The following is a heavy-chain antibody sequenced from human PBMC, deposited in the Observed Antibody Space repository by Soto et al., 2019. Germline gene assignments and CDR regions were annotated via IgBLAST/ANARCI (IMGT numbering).Heavy chain of an antibody. CDR2: ISYDGSNK. Sequence: GGSLRLSCAASGFTFSSYGMHWVRQAPGKGLEWVAVISYDGSNKYYADSVKGRFTISRDNSKNTLYLQMNSLRAEDTVVYYCAKVYCSGGSCYQGFFDYWGQGTLVTVSS. CDR1: GFTFSSYG. J-gene: IGHJ4*02. V-gene: IGHV3-30*18. CDR3: AKVYCSGGSCYQGFFDY. D-gene: IGHD2-15*01.